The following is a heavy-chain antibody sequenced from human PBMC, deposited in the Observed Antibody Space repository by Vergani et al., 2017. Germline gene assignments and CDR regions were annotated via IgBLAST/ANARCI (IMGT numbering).Heavy chain of an antibody. J-gene: IGHJ6*03. Sequence: QVQLQQWGAGLLKPSETLSLTCPVYGGSFSGYYWSWIRQPPGKGLEWIGEINHSDSTNYNPSLKSRVTISVDTSKNQFSLKLSSVTAADTAVYYCARGRLDFAGSSTIYYYMDVWGKGTTVTVSS. D-gene: IGHD2-2*01. CDR1: GGSFSGYY. V-gene: IGHV4-34*01. CDR3: ARGRLDFAGSSTIYYYMDV. CDR2: INHSDST.